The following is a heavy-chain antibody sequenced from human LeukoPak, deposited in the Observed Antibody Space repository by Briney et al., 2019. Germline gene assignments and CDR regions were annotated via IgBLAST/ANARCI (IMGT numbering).Heavy chain of an antibody. CDR3: AREGVAGTGLDF. J-gene: IGHJ4*02. CDR2: INPSGGT. V-gene: IGHV1-46*01. Sequence: ASVKVSCKASGYTFSIYNMHWVRQAPGRGLEWMGIINPSGGTSYAQKLQGRITMTRDTSTSTLYVELSSLTSEDTAVYYCAREGVAGTGLDFWGQGTLVTVSS. CDR1: GYTFSIYN. D-gene: IGHD6-13*01.